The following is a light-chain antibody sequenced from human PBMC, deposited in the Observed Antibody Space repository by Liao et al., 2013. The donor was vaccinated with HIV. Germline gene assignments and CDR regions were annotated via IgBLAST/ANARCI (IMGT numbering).Light chain of an antibody. V-gene: IGLV3-21*01. CDR1: NIGSQS. CDR2: YSS. Sequence: YVLTQPPSVSVAPGKTARVTCGGNNIGSQSLHWYQQKPGQAPLLVIYYSSVRPSGIPERFSGSNSGNTATLTISRVEPGDEADYYCQLWDSSSDHPYVFGTGTQVTVL. CDR3: QLWDSSSDHPYV. J-gene: IGLJ1*01.